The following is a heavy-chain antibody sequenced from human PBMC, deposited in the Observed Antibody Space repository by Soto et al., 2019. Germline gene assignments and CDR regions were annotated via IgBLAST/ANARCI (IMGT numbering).Heavy chain of an antibody. CDR2: ISSSSSYI. Sequence: EVQLVESGGGLVKPGGSLRLSCAASGFTFSSYSMNWVRQAPGKGLEWVSSISSSSSYIYYADSVKGRFTISRDNAKNSLYLQMNSLRAEDTAVYYCARGLFYYDSSVYYGYWGQGTPVTVSS. D-gene: IGHD3-22*01. J-gene: IGHJ4*02. V-gene: IGHV3-21*01. CDR1: GFTFSSYS. CDR3: ARGLFYYDSSVYYGY.